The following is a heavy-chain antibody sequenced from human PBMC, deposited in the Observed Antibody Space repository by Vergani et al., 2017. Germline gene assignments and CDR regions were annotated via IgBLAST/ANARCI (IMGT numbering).Heavy chain of an antibody. CDR3: ARDRGELYYFDY. V-gene: IGHV4-61*10. CDR1: GGSVSSGSYY. Sequence: QVQLQESGPGLVKPSETLSLTCTVSGGSVSSGSYYWSWIRQPAGKGLEWIWYIYYSGSTNYNPSLKSRVTISVDTAKNQFSLKLSSVTAADTAVYYCARDRGELYYFDYWGQGTLVTVSS. J-gene: IGHJ4*02. CDR2: IYYSGST. D-gene: IGHD3-16*01.